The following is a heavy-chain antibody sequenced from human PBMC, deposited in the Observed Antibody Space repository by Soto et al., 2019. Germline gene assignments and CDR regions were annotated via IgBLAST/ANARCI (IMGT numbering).Heavy chain of an antibody. V-gene: IGHV4-28*01. Sequence: SETLSLSSAVSCYSISSNHWWGLIRQPPGKGLEWIGYIYYSGTTYYNPSFKSRVTMSVDTSKNQFSLKLSAVTAADTAVYYCARRYGSTLDYWGQGTLVTIS. D-gene: IGHD2-2*01. CDR3: ARRYGSTLDY. CDR1: CYSISSNHW. J-gene: IGHJ4*02. CDR2: IYYSGTT.